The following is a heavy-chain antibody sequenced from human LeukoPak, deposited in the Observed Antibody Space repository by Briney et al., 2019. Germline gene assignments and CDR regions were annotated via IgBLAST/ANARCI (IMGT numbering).Heavy chain of an antibody. V-gene: IGHV3-30*18. CDR3: AKSPDTWNYGFLDY. CDR1: GFIFSTYN. CDR2: ISYDRSHK. D-gene: IGHD1-7*01. Sequence: GGSLRLSCATSGFIFSTYNMNWVRQAPGKGLEWVALISYDRSHKYYADSVKGRFTISRDNSKNTLYLQMNSLRAEDTAVYYCAKSPDTWNYGFLDYWGQGTLVTVSS. J-gene: IGHJ4*02.